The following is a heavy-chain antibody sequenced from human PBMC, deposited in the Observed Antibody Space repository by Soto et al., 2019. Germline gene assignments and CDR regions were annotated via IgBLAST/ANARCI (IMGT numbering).Heavy chain of an antibody. CDR2: IYYSGST. D-gene: IGHD5-18*01. CDR3: ARQWKLEVTGKPSDY. Sequence: SETLSLTCTVSGGSISSSSYYWGWIRQPPGKGLEWIGSIYYSGSTYYNPSLKSRVTISVDTSKNQFSLKLSSVTAADTAVYYCARQWKLEVTGKPSDYWGQGTLVTVS. J-gene: IGHJ4*02. CDR1: GGSISSSSYY. V-gene: IGHV4-39*01.